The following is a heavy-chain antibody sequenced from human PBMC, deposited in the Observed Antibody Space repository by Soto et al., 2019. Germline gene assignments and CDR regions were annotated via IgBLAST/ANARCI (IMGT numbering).Heavy chain of an antibody. D-gene: IGHD3-10*01. CDR3: ARTRGSTNDY. CDR2: IYYSGST. Sequence: QVQLQESGPGLVKPSETLSLTCVVSGGSLSSYYWSWIRQPPGKGLEWIGYIYYSGSTNYNPSLKSRVTISVDTSKNQFSLKLSSVTAADTAVYYWARTRGSTNDYWGRGTLVTVSS. V-gene: IGHV4-59*01. J-gene: IGHJ4*02. CDR1: GGSLSSYY.